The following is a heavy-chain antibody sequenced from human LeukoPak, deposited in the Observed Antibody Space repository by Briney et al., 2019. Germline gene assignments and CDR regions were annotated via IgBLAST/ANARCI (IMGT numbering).Heavy chain of an antibody. CDR1: GGSISSSSYY. V-gene: IGHV4-39*01. CDR2: IYYSGST. CDR3: ARRARWFGESGMDY. D-gene: IGHD3-10*01. Sequence: SETLSLTCTVSGGSISSSSYYWGWIRQPPGKGLEWIVSIYYSGSTYYNPSLKSRVTISVDTSKNQFSLKLSSVTAADTAVYYCARRARWFGESGMDYWGQGTLVSVSS. J-gene: IGHJ4*02.